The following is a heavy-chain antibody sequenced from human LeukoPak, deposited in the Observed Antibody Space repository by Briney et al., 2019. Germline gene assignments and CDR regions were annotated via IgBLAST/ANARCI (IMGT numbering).Heavy chain of an antibody. J-gene: IGHJ5*01. D-gene: IGHD5-12*01. Sequence: PSETLSLTCTVSGGSIRSSYYYWGWIRQPPGKGLEWIGSVYYGRTTYYNPSLDGRVTVSLDTSANQFSLQLNSVTAADTAVYYCVRHDGRGGATMGAFDSWGQGSLVTVSS. CDR2: VYYGRTT. V-gene: IGHV4-39*01. CDR1: GGSIRSSYYY. CDR3: VRHDGRGGATMGAFDS.